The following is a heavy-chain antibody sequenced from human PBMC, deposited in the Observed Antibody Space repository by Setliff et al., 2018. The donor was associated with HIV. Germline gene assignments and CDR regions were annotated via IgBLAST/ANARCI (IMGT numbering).Heavy chain of an antibody. CDR2: IYTTERI. V-gene: IGHV4-38-2*02. J-gene: IGHJ6*02. CDR1: GDFFSSDYY. Sequence: PSETLSLTCTVSGDFFSSDYYWGWIRQTPGKGLEWIATIYTTERISYNPSLRSRVTISVETSQNLFSLRLRSVTAADTGVYYCARPGSSSYYYAMDVWGLGTTVTVSS. CDR3: ARPGSSSYYYAMDV. D-gene: IGHD3-10*01.